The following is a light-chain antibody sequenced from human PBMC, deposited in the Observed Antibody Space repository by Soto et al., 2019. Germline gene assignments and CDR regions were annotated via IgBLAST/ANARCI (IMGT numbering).Light chain of an antibody. CDR2: GAS. CDR3: QQYDSWPLI. V-gene: IGKV3-15*01. Sequence: EIVMTQSPATLSVSPGERATLSCRASQSVISNIAWYQQKLGQAPRLLIYGASTRATGIPARFSGSGSGTEFALTISSLQSEDFAVYYCQQYDSWPLIFGGGTKVEIK. CDR1: QSVISN. J-gene: IGKJ4*01.